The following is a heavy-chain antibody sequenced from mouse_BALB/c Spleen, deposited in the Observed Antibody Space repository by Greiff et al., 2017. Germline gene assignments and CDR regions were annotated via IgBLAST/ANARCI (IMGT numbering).Heavy chain of an antibody. Sequence: QVQLQQSGPELVRPGASVKMSCKASGYTFTSYWMHWVKQRPGRGLEWIGRIDPSDSETHYNQKFKDKATLTVDKSSSTAYIQLSSLTSEDSAVYYCARSSTGTGAMDYWGQGTSVTVSS. CDR1: GYTFTSYW. CDR2: IDPSDSET. V-gene: IGHV1-74*01. J-gene: IGHJ4*01. CDR3: ARSSTGTGAMDY. D-gene: IGHD4-1*02.